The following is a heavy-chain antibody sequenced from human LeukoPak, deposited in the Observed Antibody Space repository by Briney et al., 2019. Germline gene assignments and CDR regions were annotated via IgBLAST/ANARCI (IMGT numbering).Heavy chain of an antibody. V-gene: IGHV3-9*01. CDR1: GFPFDDYT. CDR3: AKGIRTVRLHYFDY. Sequence: GGSLRLSCAASGFPFDDYTMHWVRQVPGRGLEWVSGITSNRATMPYADSVKGRFTISRDNAKTSLYLQMNSLRPEDTALYYCAKGIRTVRLHYFDYWGQGTLVTVSS. J-gene: IGHJ4*02. CDR2: ITSNRATM. D-gene: IGHD6-6*01.